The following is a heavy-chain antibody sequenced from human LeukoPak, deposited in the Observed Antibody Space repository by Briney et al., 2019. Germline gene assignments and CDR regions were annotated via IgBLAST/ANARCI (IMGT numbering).Heavy chain of an antibody. V-gene: IGHV3-66*01. CDR2: FYAGGST. Sequence: PGGSLRLSCEASEFSVSTNYMSWVRQAPGKGLEWVSVFYAGGSTYYTDSVKGRFTISRDISKNSLYLQMNSLRAEDTAVYYCAAKGNGYTGIYVFAHWGQGTLVTVSS. J-gene: IGHJ4*02. CDR3: AAKGNGYTGIYVFAH. D-gene: IGHD1-26*01. CDR1: EFSVSTNY.